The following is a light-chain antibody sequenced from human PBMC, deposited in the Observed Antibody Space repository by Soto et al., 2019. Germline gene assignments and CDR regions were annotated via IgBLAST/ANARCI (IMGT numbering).Light chain of an antibody. Sequence: QSALTQPASVSGSPGQSIAISCTGTSSDVGGHNYVSWYQQRPGKAPQLIIYDVTNRPSGVSNRFSGSKSGNTASLTISGLQAEDEADYYCCSYTSTSTPLIFGGGTKLTVL. CDR1: SSDVGGHNY. CDR3: CSYTSTSTPLI. J-gene: IGLJ2*01. V-gene: IGLV2-14*01. CDR2: DVT.